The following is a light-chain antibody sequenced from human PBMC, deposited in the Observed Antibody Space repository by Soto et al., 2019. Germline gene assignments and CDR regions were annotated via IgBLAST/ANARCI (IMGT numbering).Light chain of an antibody. CDR3: SSYAGSNIWV. J-gene: IGLJ3*02. CDR1: NNDVGRYNY. CDR2: DVS. V-gene: IGLV2-8*01. Sequence: QSALTQPPSASGSPGQSVTISCTGTNNDVGRYNYVSWYQQHPGKAPKVIISDVSERPSGVPDRFPGSKSGNTASLTVSGLQAEDEADYYCSSYAGSNIWVFGGGTKLTVL.